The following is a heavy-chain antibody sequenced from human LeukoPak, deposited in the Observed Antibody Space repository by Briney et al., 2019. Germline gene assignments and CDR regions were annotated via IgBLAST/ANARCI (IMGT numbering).Heavy chain of an antibody. Sequence: GGSLRLSCAASGFIFSNYGMNWVRQAPGKGLDWVSSISGSGSSTYYAESVKGRVTISRDNSQNTLYLQMNSLRAEDTAIYYCAKDLPYYYNSSGSGDAFDIWGRGTMVTVST. CDR1: GFIFSNYG. CDR2: ISGSGSST. D-gene: IGHD3-22*01. CDR3: AKDLPYYYNSSGSGDAFDI. V-gene: IGHV3-23*01. J-gene: IGHJ3*02.